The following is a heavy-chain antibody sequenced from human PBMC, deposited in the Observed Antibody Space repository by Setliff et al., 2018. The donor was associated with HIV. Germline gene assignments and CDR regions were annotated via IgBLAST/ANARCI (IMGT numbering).Heavy chain of an antibody. CDR2: IRSRPFGGTT. J-gene: IGHJ4*02. CDR1: GFTFGEYG. CDR3: TRGMRPMVKRVPFDY. V-gene: IGHV3-49*03. Sequence: PGGSLRLSCLGSGFTFGEYGMSWFRQAPGKGLEWVGSIRSRPFGGTTEYAASVKGRFTISRDDSKSIAYLQMNSLKSADAAVYYCTRGMRPMVKRVPFDYWGQGTLVTVSS. D-gene: IGHD2-15*01.